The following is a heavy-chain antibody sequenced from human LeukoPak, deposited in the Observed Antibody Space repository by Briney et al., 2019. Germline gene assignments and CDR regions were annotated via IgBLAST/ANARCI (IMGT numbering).Heavy chain of an antibody. Sequence: PGTSLRLSCAASGFSFSGYGMHWVRQAPGKGLEWVAVMWSDGNNKNYADSVKGRFTVSRDTSKSTLYLQMNSLRAEDTAVYFCARDLDTNSRFSWLDPWGQGTLVTVSS. CDR3: ARDLDTNSRFSWLDP. D-gene: IGHD6-13*01. J-gene: IGHJ5*02. CDR1: GFSFSGYG. V-gene: IGHV3-30*06. CDR2: MWSDGNNK.